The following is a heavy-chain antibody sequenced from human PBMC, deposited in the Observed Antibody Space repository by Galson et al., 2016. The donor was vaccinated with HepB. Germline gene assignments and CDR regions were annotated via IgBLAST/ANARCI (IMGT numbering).Heavy chain of an antibody. V-gene: IGHV1-3*01. D-gene: IGHD3-16*02. J-gene: IGHJ6*02. Sequence: SVKVSCKASGYTFTDYDMHWVRQSPGQRLEWLEYISAGSGNTKYSQKFEDRLTVSRATSARTHYMELSSLSSNDTAVYYCARDLIGTMDVWGQGTTVTVSS. CDR3: ARDLIGTMDV. CDR2: ISAGSGNT. CDR1: GYTFTDYD.